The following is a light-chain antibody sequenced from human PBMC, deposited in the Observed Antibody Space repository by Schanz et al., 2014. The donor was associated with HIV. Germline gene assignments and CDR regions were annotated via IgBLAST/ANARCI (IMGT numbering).Light chain of an antibody. J-gene: IGKJ3*01. CDR1: QSVGTN. V-gene: IGKV3D-15*01. CDR2: GAS. CDR3: QQSYSIPFT. Sequence: EIVMTQSPATLSVSPGEKVTLSCRASQSVGTNLAWYQQKPGQAPRLLIYGASSRAAGIPDRFSGSGSGTDFTLTISNLQPEDFATYYCQQSYSIPFTFGPGTKVDIK.